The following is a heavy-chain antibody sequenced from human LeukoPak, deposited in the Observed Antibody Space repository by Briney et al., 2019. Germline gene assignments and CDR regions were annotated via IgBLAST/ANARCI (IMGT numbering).Heavy chain of an antibody. Sequence: NSSETLSLTCAVYGGTFSGYYWSWIRQPPGKGLEWIGEINHSGSTNYNPSLKSRVTISVDTSKNQFSLKLSSVTAADTAVYYCARGRWLQSPFDYWGQGTLVTVSS. CDR1: GGTFSGYY. CDR2: INHSGST. CDR3: ARGRWLQSPFDY. V-gene: IGHV4-34*01. D-gene: IGHD5-24*01. J-gene: IGHJ4*02.